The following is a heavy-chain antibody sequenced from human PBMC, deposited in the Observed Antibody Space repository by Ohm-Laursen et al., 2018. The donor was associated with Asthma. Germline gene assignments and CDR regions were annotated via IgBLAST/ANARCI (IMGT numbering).Heavy chain of an antibody. J-gene: IGHJ4*02. D-gene: IGHD6-13*01. CDR3: ARDLEIAAAGPLFLFY. V-gene: IGHV3-30-3*01. CDR2: GGSYYDGGLK. Sequence: SLRLSCAASGFTFGSYAMHWVRQAPGKGLEWVAVGGSYYDGGLKYYADSVNGRFTVSRDDSKNTLYLQMNSLRAEDTAVYYCARDLEIAAAGPLFLFYWGQGTLVTVSS. CDR1: GFTFGSYA.